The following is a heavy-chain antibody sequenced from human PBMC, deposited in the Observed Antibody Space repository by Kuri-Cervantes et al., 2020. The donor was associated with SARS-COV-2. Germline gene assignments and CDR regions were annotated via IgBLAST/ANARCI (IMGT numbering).Heavy chain of an antibody. J-gene: IGHJ3*02. Sequence: GESLKISCAASGFTFSSYSMNWVRQAPGKGLEWVSSISSSSSYIYYADSVKGRFTISRDNAKNSLYLQMNSLRAEDTAVYYCARDPAPTDSSGYYYGARAFDIWGQGTLVIVSS. D-gene: IGHD3-22*01. CDR2: ISSSSSYI. CDR3: ARDPAPTDSSGYYYGARAFDI. V-gene: IGHV3-21*01. CDR1: GFTFSSYS.